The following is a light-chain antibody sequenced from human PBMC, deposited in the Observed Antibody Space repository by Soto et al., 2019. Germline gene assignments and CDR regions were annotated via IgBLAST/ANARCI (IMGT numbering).Light chain of an antibody. CDR2: KAT. CDR1: QIIGSW. J-gene: IGKJ2*01. CDR3: QQYNDFQYT. V-gene: IGKV1-5*03. Sequence: DIQMTQSPSTLSASVGDGVTITCRASQIIGSWLAWYQQKPGKAPKLLIYKATNLQSGVPSRFSGSGSGTDCSLTISSLQPEDSATYFCQQYNDFQYTFGPGTKLEI.